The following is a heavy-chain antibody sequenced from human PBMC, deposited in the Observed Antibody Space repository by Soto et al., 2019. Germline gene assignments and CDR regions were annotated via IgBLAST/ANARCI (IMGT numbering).Heavy chain of an antibody. CDR2: IYYSGRT. J-gene: IGHJ5*02. Sequence: SETLSLTCTVSGGSISSSTYYWGWIRQPPGKGLEWIASIYYSGRTHYNPSLESRVTISVDTSKNQFSLRLSSVTAADTAVYYCARHDYYGSGSYCGLRPWFDPWGQGTLVTVSS. D-gene: IGHD3-10*01. CDR3: ARHDYYGSGSYCGLRPWFDP. V-gene: IGHV4-39*01. CDR1: GGSISSSTYY.